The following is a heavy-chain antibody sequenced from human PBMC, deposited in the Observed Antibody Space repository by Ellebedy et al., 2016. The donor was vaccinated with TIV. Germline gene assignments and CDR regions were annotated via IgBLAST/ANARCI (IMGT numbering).Heavy chain of an antibody. CDR3: AKDGIYGSGS. D-gene: IGHD3-10*01. J-gene: IGHJ4*02. CDR2: ISGSGGST. V-gene: IGHV3-23*01. CDR1: GFTFSSYA. Sequence: GESLKISCAASGFTFSSYAMSWVRQAPGKGLEWVSAISGSGGSTYYADSVKGRFTISRDNSKNTPYLQMNSLRAEDTAVYYCAKDGIYGSGSWGQGTLVTVSS.